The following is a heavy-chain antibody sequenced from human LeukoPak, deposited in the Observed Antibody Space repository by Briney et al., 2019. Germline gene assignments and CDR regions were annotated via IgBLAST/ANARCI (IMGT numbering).Heavy chain of an antibody. CDR2: ISSSGSTI. CDR1: GFTISSYG. Sequence: GGSLRLSCAASGFTISSYGMNWVRQAPGKGLEWVSYISSSGSTIYYADSVKGRFTISRDNAKNSLYLQMNSLRAEDTAVYYCARVSFCDSAFYCYYYDLDVWGQGTTVTVSS. CDR3: ARVSFCDSAFYCYYYDLDV. J-gene: IGHJ6*02. D-gene: IGHD2-21*01. V-gene: IGHV3-48*03.